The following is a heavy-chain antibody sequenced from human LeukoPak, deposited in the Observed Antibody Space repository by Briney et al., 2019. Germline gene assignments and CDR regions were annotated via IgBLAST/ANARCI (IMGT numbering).Heavy chain of an antibody. CDR3: AKDSSSWYARGFYYFDY. V-gene: IGHV3-23*01. CDR1: GFTFRSYA. Sequence: PGGSLRFSCAASGFTFRSYAMTWVRQALGKGLEWVSAISGSGGSTYYADSVKGRFTISRDNSKNTLYLQMNSLRAEDTAVYYCAKDSSSWYARGFYYFDYWGQGTLVTVSS. D-gene: IGHD6-13*01. CDR2: ISGSGGST. J-gene: IGHJ4*02.